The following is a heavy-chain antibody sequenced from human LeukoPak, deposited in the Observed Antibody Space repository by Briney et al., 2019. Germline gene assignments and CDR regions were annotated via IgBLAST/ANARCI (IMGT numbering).Heavy chain of an antibody. Sequence: SETLSLTCTVSGGSISSYYWSWTRQPPGKGLEWIGYIYYSGSTNYNPSLKSRVTISVDTSKNQFSLKLSSVTAADTAVYYCARRIFGVPYDAFDIWGQGTMVTVSS. J-gene: IGHJ3*02. CDR1: GGSISSYY. D-gene: IGHD3-3*01. CDR2: IYYSGST. CDR3: ARRIFGVPYDAFDI. V-gene: IGHV4-59*01.